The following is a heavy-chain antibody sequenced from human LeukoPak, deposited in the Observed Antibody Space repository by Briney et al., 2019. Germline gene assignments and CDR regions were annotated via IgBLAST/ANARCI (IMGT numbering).Heavy chain of an antibody. CDR1: GGSISSYY. Sequence: PSETLSLTCTVSGGSISSYYWSWIRQPPGKGLEWIGHIYDSGYTNYNPSLKSRVIISVDTSKNQFSLKLTSVTAADTAVYYCARVTDYYVSSGYYYPVFDYWGQGTLVTVSS. CDR2: IYDSGYT. CDR3: ARVTDYYVSSGYYYPVFDY. D-gene: IGHD3-22*01. J-gene: IGHJ4*02. V-gene: IGHV4-59*01.